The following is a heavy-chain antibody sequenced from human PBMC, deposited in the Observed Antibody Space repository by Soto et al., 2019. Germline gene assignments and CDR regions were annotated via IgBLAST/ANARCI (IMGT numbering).Heavy chain of an antibody. V-gene: IGHV3-53*01. CDR1: GFTVSNTY. D-gene: IGHD6-25*01. Sequence: EVQLVESGGDLIQPGGSLRLSCAASGFTVSNTYMSWVRQAPGKGLECVSSIYSDGRTFYADSVKGRSTISRDNSKNTLFLQMNSLREEDTAVYYCAESQRVDYWGQGTLVTVSS. J-gene: IGHJ4*02. CDR2: IYSDGRT. CDR3: AESQRVDY.